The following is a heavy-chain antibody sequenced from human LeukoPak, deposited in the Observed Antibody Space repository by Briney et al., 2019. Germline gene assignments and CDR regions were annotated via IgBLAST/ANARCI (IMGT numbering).Heavy chain of an antibody. CDR3: ARDISREQSAYYYYYMDV. J-gene: IGHJ6*03. CDR1: GFTFSSYE. Sequence: GGSLRLSCAASGFTFSSYEMNWVRQAPGKGLEWVSYISSSGSTIYYADSVKGRFTISRDNAKNSLYLQMNSLRAEDTAVYYCARDISREQSAYYYYYMDVWGKGTTVTVSS. D-gene: IGHD3-3*02. CDR2: ISSSGSTI. V-gene: IGHV3-48*03.